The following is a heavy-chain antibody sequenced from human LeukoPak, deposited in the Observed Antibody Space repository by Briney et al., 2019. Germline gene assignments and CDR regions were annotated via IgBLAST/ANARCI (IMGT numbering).Heavy chain of an antibody. V-gene: IGHV1-2*02. J-gene: IGHJ4*02. D-gene: IGHD6-13*01. Sequence: ASVKVSCKASGYTFTGCYMHWVRQAPGQGLEWMGWIKSNSGATNYAQKFQGRVTMTRDTSTSTVYMEMSSLRSEDTALYYCAREGGSSSWYDYWGQGTLVTASS. CDR1: GYTFTGCY. CDR2: IKSNSGAT. CDR3: AREGGSSSWYDY.